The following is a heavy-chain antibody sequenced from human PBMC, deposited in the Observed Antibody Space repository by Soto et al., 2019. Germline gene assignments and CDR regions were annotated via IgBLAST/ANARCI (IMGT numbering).Heavy chain of an antibody. Sequence: SETLSLTCRVSDGSMNSDSSYWGWIRQPPGKGLEWIGVINHSGSTYHNLSLKGRVTMSVDASRNQFSLKLTSMTAADTAVYYCARLGGYVSVGYYYLWDSWGQGTLVTVSS. CDR2: INHSGST. CDR3: ARLGGYVSVGYYYLWDS. D-gene: IGHD3-22*01. CDR1: DGSMNSDSSY. J-gene: IGHJ4*02. V-gene: IGHV4-39*01.